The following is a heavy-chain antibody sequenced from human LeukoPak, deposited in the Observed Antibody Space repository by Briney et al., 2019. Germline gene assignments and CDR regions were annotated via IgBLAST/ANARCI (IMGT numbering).Heavy chain of an antibody. J-gene: IGHJ4*02. Sequence: ASVKVSCKASGYTFTNNYMHWVRQAPGQGLEWMGWINPNSGGTNYAQKFQGRVTMTGDTSISTAYMELSRLRSDDTAVYYCARSMKIQLWLGYFDYWGQGTLVTVSS. D-gene: IGHD5-18*01. CDR1: GYTFTNNY. CDR2: INPNSGGT. CDR3: ARSMKIQLWLGYFDY. V-gene: IGHV1-2*02.